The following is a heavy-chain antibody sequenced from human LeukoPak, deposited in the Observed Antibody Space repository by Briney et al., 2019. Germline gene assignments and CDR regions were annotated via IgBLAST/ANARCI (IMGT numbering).Heavy chain of an antibody. Sequence: ASVKVSCKASGYTFTSFSITWVRQAPGKGLGWMGWISVYKGNTNYAQKLQGRVTMTTDTSTSTAYMELRSLRSDDTAVYYCARDYCSGGSCYFPDYYYYYMDVWGKGTTVTVSS. CDR3: ARDYCSGGSCYFPDYYYYYMDV. J-gene: IGHJ6*03. CDR1: GYTFTSFS. CDR2: ISVYKGNT. D-gene: IGHD2-15*01. V-gene: IGHV1-18*01.